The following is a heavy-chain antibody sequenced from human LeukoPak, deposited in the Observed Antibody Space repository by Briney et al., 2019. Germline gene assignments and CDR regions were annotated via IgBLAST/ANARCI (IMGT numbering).Heavy chain of an antibody. CDR2: INPNSGGT. Sequence: ASVKVSCKASGYTFTGYYMHWVRQAPGQGLEWMGWINPNSGGTNYAQKFQGRVTMTRDTSISTAYMELSSLRSEGTAVYYCARGRGSWYRRAFDYWGQGTLVTVSS. CDR3: ARGRGSWYRRAFDY. J-gene: IGHJ4*02. V-gene: IGHV1-2*02. CDR1: GYTFTGYY. D-gene: IGHD6-13*01.